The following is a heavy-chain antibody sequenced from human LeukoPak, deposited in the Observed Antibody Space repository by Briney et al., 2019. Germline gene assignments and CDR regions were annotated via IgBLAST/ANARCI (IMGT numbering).Heavy chain of an antibody. CDR2: IYPGDSDT. CDR1: GTSFTSYW. V-gene: IGHV5-51*01. J-gene: IGHJ4*02. Sequence: GASLQISCQGSGTSFTSYWIGWVRQLPGKGLEWMGIIYPGDSDTRYSPSFQGQVTISADKSISTAYLQWSSLKASDTAMYYCARLRSHYFDYWGQGTLVTVSS. CDR3: ARLRSHYFDY.